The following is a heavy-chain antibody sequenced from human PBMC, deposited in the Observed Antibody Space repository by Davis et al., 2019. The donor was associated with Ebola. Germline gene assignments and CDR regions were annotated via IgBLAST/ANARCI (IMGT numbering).Heavy chain of an antibody. V-gene: IGHV2-5*02. D-gene: IGHD4-17*01. Sequence: SGPTLVKPTQTLTLTCTFSGFSLSTSGVGVGWIRQPPGKALEWLALIYWDDDKRYSPSLKSRLTITKDTSKNQVVLTMTNMDPVDTATYYCAHRLATVTHRGFDPWGQGTLVTVSS. CDR1: GFSLSTSGVG. CDR3: AHRLATVTHRGFDP. CDR2: IYWDDDK. J-gene: IGHJ5*02.